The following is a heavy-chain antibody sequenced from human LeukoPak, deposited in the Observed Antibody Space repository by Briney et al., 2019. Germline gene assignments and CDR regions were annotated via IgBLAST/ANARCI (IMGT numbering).Heavy chain of an antibody. V-gene: IGHV3-30*04. CDR2: ISYDGSNK. Sequence: GGSLRLSCAASGFTFSSYAMHWVRQAPGKGLEWVAVISYDGSNKYYADSVKGRFTISRDNAKNSLHLQMNSLRTEDTAVYYCARDEDPTYYEDWGQGTLVTVSS. CDR1: GFTFSSYA. J-gene: IGHJ4*02. CDR3: ARDEDPTYYED.